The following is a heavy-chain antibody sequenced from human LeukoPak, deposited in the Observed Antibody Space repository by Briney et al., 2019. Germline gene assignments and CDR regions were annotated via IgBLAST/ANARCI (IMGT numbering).Heavy chain of an antibody. V-gene: IGHV3-30*02. Sequence: GGSLRLSCAASGFTFSSYGMHWVRQAPGKGLEWVAFIRYDGSNKYYADSVKGRFTISRDNSKNTLYLQMNSLRAEDSSVYYCARPTTVTTISADAFDIWGQGTMVTVSS. J-gene: IGHJ3*02. CDR1: GFTFSSYG. D-gene: IGHD4-17*01. CDR2: IRYDGSNK. CDR3: ARPTTVTTISADAFDI.